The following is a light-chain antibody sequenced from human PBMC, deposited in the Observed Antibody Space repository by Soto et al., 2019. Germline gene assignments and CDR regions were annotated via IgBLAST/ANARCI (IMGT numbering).Light chain of an antibody. CDR2: DVS. Sequence: QSALTQPRSVSGSPGQSVTISCTGTSSDVGGYNYVSWYQQHPGKAPKLMIYDVSKRPSGVPDRFSGAKSGNPASLTISRLQAEYEADYYCCSYAGSYTYVFGTGTKLTVL. J-gene: IGLJ1*01. CDR1: SSDVGGYNY. V-gene: IGLV2-11*01. CDR3: CSYAGSYTYV.